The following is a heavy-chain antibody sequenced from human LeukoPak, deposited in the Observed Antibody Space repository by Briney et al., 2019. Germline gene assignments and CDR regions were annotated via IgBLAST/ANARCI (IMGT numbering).Heavy chain of an antibody. Sequence: SETLSLTRTVSGGSISSGTYYWGWIRQPPGKGLEWIGSIYHSGSTYYNPSLKSRVTISVDTSKNQFSLRLSSLTAADTALYYCARDRKYYYHMDVWGKGTTVTVSS. J-gene: IGHJ6*03. V-gene: IGHV4-39*07. CDR1: GGSISSGTYY. CDR2: IYHSGST. CDR3: ARDRKYYYHMDV. D-gene: IGHD1-14*01.